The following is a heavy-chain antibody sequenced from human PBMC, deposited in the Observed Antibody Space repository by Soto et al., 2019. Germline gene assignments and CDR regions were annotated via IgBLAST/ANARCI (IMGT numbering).Heavy chain of an antibody. CDR2: SYYSGGT. Sequence: QLQLQESGPGLVKPSETLALTCTVSGGSLSSSTYYWGWIRQPPGKGLEWIGSSYYSGGTDYSPSLTSRVTMSVDTSKNPVSLKLSSVTAADTAVYYCARSADFGVATTSFDHWGQGTLVTVSS. J-gene: IGHJ5*02. D-gene: IGHD3-3*01. V-gene: IGHV4-39*01. CDR1: GGSLSSSTYY. CDR3: ARSADFGVATTSFDH.